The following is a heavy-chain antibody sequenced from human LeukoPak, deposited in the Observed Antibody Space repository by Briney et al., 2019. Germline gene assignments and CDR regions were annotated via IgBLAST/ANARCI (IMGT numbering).Heavy chain of an antibody. CDR1: GFTFSSYA. D-gene: IGHD3-10*01. Sequence: QPGGSLRLSCAASGFTFSSYAMSWVRQAPGKGLEWVSAISGSGGSTYYADSVKGRFTISRDNSKNTLYLQMNSLRAEDTAVYYCAKAVHRGVRGVSKNWFDPWGQGTLVTVSS. CDR2: ISGSGGST. J-gene: IGHJ5*02. V-gene: IGHV3-23*01. CDR3: AKAVHRGVRGVSKNWFDP.